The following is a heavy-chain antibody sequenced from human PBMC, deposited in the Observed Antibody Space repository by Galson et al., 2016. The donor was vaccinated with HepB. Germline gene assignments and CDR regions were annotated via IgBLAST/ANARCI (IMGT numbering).Heavy chain of an antibody. CDR2: IYSGGTT. CDR3: VRDSPCFWGCGRHDYSNYDVYGMDV. CDR1: GFTVSSNY. V-gene: IGHV3-53*01. J-gene: IGHJ6*02. D-gene: IGHD4-11*01. Sequence: SLRLSCAASGFTVSSNYMSWVRQAPGKGLEWVSIIYSGGTTYHADSVKGRFTISRDNSKNTLYLQMKSLRVEDTAIYYCVRDSPCFWGCGRHDYSNYDVYGMDVWGQGTTVTVSS.